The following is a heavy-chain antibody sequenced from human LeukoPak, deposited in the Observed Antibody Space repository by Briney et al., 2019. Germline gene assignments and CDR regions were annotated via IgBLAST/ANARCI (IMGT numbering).Heavy chain of an antibody. Sequence: ASVKVSCKASGYTFTSYAISWVRQAPGQGLEWMGGIIPIFGTANYAQKFQGRVTITTDESTSTAYMELSSLRSEDTAVYYCARARSPLLDSSTPYDAFDIWGQGTMVTVSS. CDR3: ARARSPLLDSSTPYDAFDI. CDR2: IIPIFGTA. J-gene: IGHJ3*02. V-gene: IGHV1-69*05. CDR1: GYTFTSYA. D-gene: IGHD2-2*01.